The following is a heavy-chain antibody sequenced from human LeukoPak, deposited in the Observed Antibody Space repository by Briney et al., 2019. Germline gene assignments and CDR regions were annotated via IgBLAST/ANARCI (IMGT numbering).Heavy chain of an antibody. CDR3: ARHNYYSNYGDWFDP. V-gene: IGHV4-4*07. CDR2: IYTSGST. J-gene: IGHJ5*02. Sequence: SETLSLTCTVSGGSISSYYWSWIRQPAGKGLEWIGRIYTSGSTNYNPSLKSRVTMSVDTSKNQFSLKLSSVTAADTAVYYCARHNYYSNYGDWFDPWGQGTLVTVSS. D-gene: IGHD4-11*01. CDR1: GGSISSYY.